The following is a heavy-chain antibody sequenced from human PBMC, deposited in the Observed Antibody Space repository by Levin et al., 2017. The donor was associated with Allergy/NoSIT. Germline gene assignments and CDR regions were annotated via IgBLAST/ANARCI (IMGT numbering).Heavy chain of an antibody. V-gene: IGHV1-2*02. CDR1: GYTFTDYY. CDR3: ARVGQYGSGSYLVY. CDR2: INPNSGVT. J-gene: IGHJ4*02. Sequence: ASVKVSCKASGYTFTDYYIHWVRQAPGQGLEWMGWINPNSGVTNYAQNFQGRVTMTRDTSISTAYMELSRMRSDDTAVYFCARVGQYGSGSYLVYWGQGILVTVSS. D-gene: IGHD3-10*01.